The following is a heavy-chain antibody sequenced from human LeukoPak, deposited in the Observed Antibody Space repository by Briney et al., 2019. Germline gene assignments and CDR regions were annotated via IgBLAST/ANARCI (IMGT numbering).Heavy chain of an antibody. Sequence: SETLSLTCAVYGGSFSGYYWSRIRQPPGKGLEWIGEINHSGSTNYNPSLKSRVTISVDTSKNQFSLKLSSVTAADTAVYYCARRYYYDSSGYYYQIYYFDYWGQGTLVTVSS. V-gene: IGHV4-34*01. CDR3: ARRYYYDSSGYYYQIYYFDY. J-gene: IGHJ4*02. CDR1: GGSFSGYY. D-gene: IGHD3-22*01. CDR2: INHSGST.